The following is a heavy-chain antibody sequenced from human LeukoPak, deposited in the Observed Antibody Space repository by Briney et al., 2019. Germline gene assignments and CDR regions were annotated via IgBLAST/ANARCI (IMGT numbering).Heavy chain of an antibody. V-gene: IGHV3-48*01. J-gene: IGHJ5*02. CDR2: ISSSSSTI. CDR1: GFTFSSYS. Sequence: PGGSLRLSCAASGFTFSSYSMNWVRQAPGKGLEWVSYISSSSSTIYYADSVKGRFTISRDNAKNSPYLQMNSLRAEDTAVYYCARGTFWAGLYSSGWYSNNWFDPWGQGTLVTVSS. CDR3: ARGTFWAGLYSSGWYSNNWFDP. D-gene: IGHD6-19*01.